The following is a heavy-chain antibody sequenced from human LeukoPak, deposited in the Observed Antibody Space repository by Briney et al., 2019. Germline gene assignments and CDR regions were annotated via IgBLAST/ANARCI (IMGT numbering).Heavy chain of an antibody. J-gene: IGHJ4*02. D-gene: IGHD1-26*01. Sequence: SETLSLTCTVSGGSISSYYWSWIRQPAGKGLEWIGRIYTSGSTNYNPSLKSRVTMSVDTSKNQFSLKLSSVTAADTAVYYCARLRISSGSYYFDYWGQGTLVTVSS. V-gene: IGHV4-4*07. CDR2: IYTSGST. CDR3: ARLRISSGSYYFDY. CDR1: GGSISSYY.